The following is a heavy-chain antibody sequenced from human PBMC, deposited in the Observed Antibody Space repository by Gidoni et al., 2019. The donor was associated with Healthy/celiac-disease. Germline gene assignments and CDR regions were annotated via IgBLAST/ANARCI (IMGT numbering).Heavy chain of an antibody. CDR2: ISWDGGST. CDR3: AKVWFGELSGMDV. J-gene: IGHJ6*02. V-gene: IGHV3-43D*03. Sequence: EVQLVESGGVVVQTGGSLRLSCAASGFTFDDYAMHWVRQAPGKGLEWVSRISWDGGSTYYADSVKGRFTISRDNSKNSLYLQMNSLRAEDTALYYCAKVWFGELSGMDVWGQGTTVTVSS. CDR1: GFTFDDYA. D-gene: IGHD3-10*01.